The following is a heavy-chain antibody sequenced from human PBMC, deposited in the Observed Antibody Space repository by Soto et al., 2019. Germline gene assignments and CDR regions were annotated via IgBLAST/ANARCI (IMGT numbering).Heavy chain of an antibody. J-gene: IGHJ5*02. D-gene: IGHD3-22*01. Sequence: EVQLVESGGGLVKPGGSLRLSCAASGFTFSSYSMNWVRQAPGKGLEWVSSISSSSSYIYYADSVKGRFTISRDNAKNALYLKMNSLRAEDTAVYYCARGNYYYDSSGYYASWGQGTLVTVSS. V-gene: IGHV3-21*01. CDR3: ARGNYYYDSSGYYAS. CDR1: GFTFSSYS. CDR2: ISSSSSYI.